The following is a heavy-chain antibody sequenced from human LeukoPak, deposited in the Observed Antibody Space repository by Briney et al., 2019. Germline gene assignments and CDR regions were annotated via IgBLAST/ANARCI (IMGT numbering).Heavy chain of an antibody. J-gene: IGHJ3*02. D-gene: IGHD2-2*01. CDR3: ARDRYCSSTSCYAFDI. CDR2: IYYSGST. CDR1: GGSISSYY. Sequence: SETLSLTCTVFGGSISSYYWSWIRQPPGKGLEWIGYIYYSGSTNYNPSLKSRVTISVDTSKNQFSLKLSSVTAADTAVYYCARDRYCSSTSCYAFDIWGQGTMVTVSS. V-gene: IGHV4-59*01.